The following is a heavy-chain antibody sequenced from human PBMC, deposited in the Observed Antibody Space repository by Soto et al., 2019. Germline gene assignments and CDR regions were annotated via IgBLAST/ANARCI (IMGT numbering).Heavy chain of an antibody. Sequence: EVQLVESGGGLVQPGGSLRLSCAASGFIVSSNYMSWVRQAPGKGPEWVALIYSGGTTHYAESVKGRFTISRDKSKNTLYLQMTSLRAEATAVYYCARRWGWGHGKMVTVSS. J-gene: IGHJ3*01. CDR3: ARRWG. V-gene: IGHV3-66*01. CDR1: GFIVSSNY. D-gene: IGHD1-26*01. CDR2: IYSGGTT.